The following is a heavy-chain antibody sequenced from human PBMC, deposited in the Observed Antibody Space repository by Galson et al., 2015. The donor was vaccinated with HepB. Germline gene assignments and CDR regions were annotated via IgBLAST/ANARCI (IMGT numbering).Heavy chain of an antibody. D-gene: IGHD2-2*01. V-gene: IGHV1-46*01. Sequence: SVKVSCKASGYTFTDYYLHWVRQAPGQGLEWMGIINPSGGSTSYAQKFQGRVTMTRDTSTSTVYMELSSLRSEDTAVYYCARGPRYCSSTSCSDDAFDIWGQGTMVTVSS. CDR2: INPSGGST. CDR1: GYTFTDYY. J-gene: IGHJ3*02. CDR3: ARGPRYCSSTSCSDDAFDI.